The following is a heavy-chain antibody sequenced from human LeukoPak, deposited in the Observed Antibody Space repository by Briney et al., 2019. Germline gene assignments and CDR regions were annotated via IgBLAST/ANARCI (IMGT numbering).Heavy chain of an antibody. J-gene: IGHJ4*02. CDR1: GYTFTSYD. Sequence: GASVKVSCKASGYTFTSYDINWVRQATGQGLEWMGWMNPNSGNSGYAQKFQGRVTMTRNTSISTAYMELSSLRSEDTAVYYCARVPRPETKWSNFDYWGQGTLVTVSS. D-gene: IGHD2-15*01. V-gene: IGHV1-8*01. CDR3: ARVPRPETKWSNFDY. CDR2: MNPNSGNS.